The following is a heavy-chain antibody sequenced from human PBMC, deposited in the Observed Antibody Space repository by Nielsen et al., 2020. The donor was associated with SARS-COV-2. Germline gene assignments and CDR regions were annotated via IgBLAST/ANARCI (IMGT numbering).Heavy chain of an antibody. Sequence: ASVKVSCKASGYTFTGYYMHWVRQAPGQGLEWMGRINPNSGGTNYAQKLQGRVTMTTDTSTSTAYMELRSLRSDDTAVYYCARDTIFGVAHREYYYYGMDVWGQGTTVTVSS. CDR3: ARDTIFGVAHREYYYYGMDV. V-gene: IGHV1-2*06. CDR2: INPNSGGT. CDR1: GYTFTGYY. J-gene: IGHJ6*02. D-gene: IGHD3-3*01.